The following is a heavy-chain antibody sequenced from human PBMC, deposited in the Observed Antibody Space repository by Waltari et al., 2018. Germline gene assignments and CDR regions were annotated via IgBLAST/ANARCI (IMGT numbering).Heavy chain of an antibody. Sequence: QVQLVESGGGLVKPGGSLRLSCAASGFTFSDYYMSWIRQAPGTGLEWVSCISSSGSTIYYADSMKGRFTISRDNAKNSVYLQMNSLRAEDTAVYYCASLPLRYYFDYWGLGTLVTVSS. CDR3: ASLPLRYYFDY. D-gene: IGHD5-12*01. V-gene: IGHV3-11*01. J-gene: IGHJ4*02. CDR1: GFTFSDYY. CDR2: ISSSGSTI.